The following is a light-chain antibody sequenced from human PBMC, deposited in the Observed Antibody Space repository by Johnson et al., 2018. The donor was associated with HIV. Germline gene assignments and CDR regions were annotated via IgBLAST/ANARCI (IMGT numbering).Light chain of an antibody. J-gene: IGLJ1*01. CDR3: GAWDSTLNAYV. CDR1: SSNIENDY. Sequence: VLTQPPSVSAAPGEKVNISCSGSSSNIENDYVSWYQQLPGTAPKLLIYDNNKRPSGIPDRFYGSKSGTSATLGITGLQTGDEGDYFCGAWDSTLNAYVFGTGTKVTVL. CDR2: DNN. V-gene: IGLV1-51*01.